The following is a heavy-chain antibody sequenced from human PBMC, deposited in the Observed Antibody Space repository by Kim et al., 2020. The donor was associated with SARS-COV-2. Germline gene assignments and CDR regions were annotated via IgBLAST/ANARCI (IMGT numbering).Heavy chain of an antibody. J-gene: IGHJ5*02. Sequence: PSLESRVTISVDTSKNQFSLKLNSVTAADTAVYYCARQVVVAATVSWFDPWGQGTLVTVSS. V-gene: IGHV4-39*07. CDR3: ARQVVVAATVSWFDP. D-gene: IGHD2-15*01.